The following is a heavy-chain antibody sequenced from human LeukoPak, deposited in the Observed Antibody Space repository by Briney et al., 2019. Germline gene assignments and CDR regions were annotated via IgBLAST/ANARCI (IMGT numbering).Heavy chain of an antibody. CDR2: ISSSSSYT. D-gene: IGHD3-10*01. CDR3: AKDLSVLVRFGESSRERWFDP. Sequence: TGGSLRLSCAASGFTFSDYYMSWIRQAPGKGLEWVSYISSSSSYTNYADSVKGRFTISRDNAKNSLYLQMNSLRAEDTAVYYCAKDLSVLVRFGESSRERWFDPWGQGTLVTVSS. J-gene: IGHJ5*02. V-gene: IGHV3-11*06. CDR1: GFTFSDYY.